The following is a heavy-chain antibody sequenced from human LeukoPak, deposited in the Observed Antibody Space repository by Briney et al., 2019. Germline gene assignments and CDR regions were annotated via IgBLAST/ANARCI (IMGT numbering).Heavy chain of an antibody. J-gene: IGHJ4*02. CDR2: IYYSGST. Sequence: SETLSLTCTVSGGSISSGGYSWSWIRQHRGKGLEWIGYIYYSGSTYYNPSLKSRGTISVDTSKNQFSLKLSSVTAADTAVYYCARGSGGWSYFDYFDYWGQGTLVTVSS. D-gene: IGHD1-26*01. CDR1: GGSISSGGYS. CDR3: ARGSGGWSYFDYFDY. V-gene: IGHV4-31*03.